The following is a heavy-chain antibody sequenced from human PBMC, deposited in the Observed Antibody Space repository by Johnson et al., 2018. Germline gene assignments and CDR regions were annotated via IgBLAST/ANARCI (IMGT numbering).Heavy chain of an antibody. CDR2: ISWNAGSI. V-gene: IGHV3-9*01. D-gene: IGHD4-11*01. CDR3: TRDNGLHDYSNYDYYYYGMDV. J-gene: IGHJ6*02. CDR1: GFTFSSYD. Sequence: VQLVQSGGGLVQPGGSLRLSCAASGFTFSSYDIHWARQAPGKGLEWVSGISWNAGSIGYAGSVKGRFTISRDDSKTIAYLQMNSLKTEDTAVYYCTRDNGLHDYSNYDYYYYGMDVWGQGTTVTVSS.